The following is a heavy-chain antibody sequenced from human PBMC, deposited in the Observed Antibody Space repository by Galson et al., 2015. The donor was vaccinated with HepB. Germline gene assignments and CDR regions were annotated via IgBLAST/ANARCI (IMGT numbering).Heavy chain of an antibody. CDR2: INTNTGNP. CDR1: GYTFTSYA. Sequence: SVKVSCKASGYTFTSYAMNWVRQAPGQGLEWMGWINTNTGNPTYAQGFTGRFVFSLDTSVSTAYLQISSLKAEDTAVYYCARDAGMVTYYYYGMDVWGQGTTVTVSS. J-gene: IGHJ6*02. V-gene: IGHV7-4-1*02. D-gene: IGHD5-18*01. CDR3: ARDAGMVTYYYYGMDV.